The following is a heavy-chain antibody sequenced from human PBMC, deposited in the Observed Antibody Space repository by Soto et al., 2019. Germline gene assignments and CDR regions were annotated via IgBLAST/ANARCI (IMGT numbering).Heavy chain of an antibody. V-gene: IGHV4-31*03. CDR2: IYYSGST. J-gene: IGHJ4*02. CDR3: ASSLLLEMATITFDY. Sequence: SETLSLTCTVSGGSISSGGYYWSWIRQHPGKGLEWIGYIYYSGSTYYNPSLKSRVTISVDTSKNQFSLKLSSVTAADTAVYYCASSLLLEMATITFDYWGQGTLVTVSS. CDR1: GGSISSGGYY. D-gene: IGHD5-12*01.